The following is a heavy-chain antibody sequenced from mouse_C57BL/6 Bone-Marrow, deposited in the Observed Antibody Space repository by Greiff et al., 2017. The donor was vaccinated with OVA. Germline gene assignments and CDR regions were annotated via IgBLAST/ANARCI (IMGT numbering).Heavy chain of an antibody. CDR1: GFTFSDYY. D-gene: IGHD1-1*01. V-gene: IGHV5-12*01. CDR2: ISNGGGST. J-gene: IGHJ4*01. CDR3: ARGTRYGGSPCYAMDY. Sequence: EVMLVESGGGLVQPGGSLKLSCAASGFTFSDYYMYWVRQTPEKRLEWVAYISNGGGSTYYPDTVKGRFTISRDNAKNTLYLQMSRLKSEDTAMYYCARGTRYGGSPCYAMDYWGQGTSVTVAS.